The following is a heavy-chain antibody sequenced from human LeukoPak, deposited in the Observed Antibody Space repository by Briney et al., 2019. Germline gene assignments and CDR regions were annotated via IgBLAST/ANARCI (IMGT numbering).Heavy chain of an antibody. CDR2: IYYSGST. V-gene: IGHV4-59*01. J-gene: IGHJ3*02. CDR3: ARDFRAPYYDSSGYGVRAFDI. CDR1: GGSISSYY. Sequence: NASETLSLTCTVSGGSISSYYWSWIRQPPGKGLEWIGDIYYSGSTNYNPSLKSRVTISVDTSKNQFSLKLSSVTAADTAVYYCARDFRAPYYDSSGYGVRAFDIWGQGTMVTVSS. D-gene: IGHD3-22*01.